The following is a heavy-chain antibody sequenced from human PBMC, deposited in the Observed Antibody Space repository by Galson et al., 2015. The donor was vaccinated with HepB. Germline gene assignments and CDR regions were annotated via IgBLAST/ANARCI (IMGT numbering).Heavy chain of an antibody. CDR1: GFTFDDYT. J-gene: IGHJ2*01. Sequence: SLRLSCAASGFTFDDYTMHWIRQAPGEGLEWVSLISWDGGSTYYADSVKGRFTISRDNSKNSLYLQMNSLRTEDTALYYCAKEKAGSYWYFDLWGRGTLVTVSS. CDR3: AKEKAGSYWYFDL. V-gene: IGHV3-43*01. CDR2: ISWDGGST.